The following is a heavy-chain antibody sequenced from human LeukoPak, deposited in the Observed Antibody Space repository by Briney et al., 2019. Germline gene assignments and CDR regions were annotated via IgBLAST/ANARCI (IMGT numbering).Heavy chain of an antibody. CDR1: GYSFSNYW. CDR2: VYPRDSDA. CDR3: ARRDGTSYAFDI. Sequence: GESLKISCKASGYSFSNYWIGWVRQVPGKGLEWMGIVYPRDSDARYSPSFQGQVTISADKSVSTAYLQWSSLKASDTAMYYCARRDGTSYAFDIWGQGTMVTVSS. D-gene: IGHD1-26*01. J-gene: IGHJ3*02. V-gene: IGHV5-51*01.